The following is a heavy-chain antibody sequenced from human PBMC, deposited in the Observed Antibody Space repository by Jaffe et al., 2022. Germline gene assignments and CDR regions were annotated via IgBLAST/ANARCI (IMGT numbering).Heavy chain of an antibody. CDR1: GLTFSHAW. J-gene: IGHJ6*03. CDR2: IKSKTDGGTT. D-gene: IGHD2-8*02. CDR3: TTEGRFCTGGLCAEYIDV. V-gene: IGHV3-15*01. Sequence: EVQLVESGGGLVEPGGSLRLSCAASGLTFSHAWMSWVRQAPGKGLEWVGRIKSKTDGGTTGYAAPVKGRFTISRDDSKNTLYLQLNSLETEDSALYYCTTEGRFCTGGLCAEYIDVWGEGTTVTVSS.